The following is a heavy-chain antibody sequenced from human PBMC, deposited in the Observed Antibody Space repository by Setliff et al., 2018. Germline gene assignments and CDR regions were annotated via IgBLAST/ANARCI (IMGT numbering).Heavy chain of an antibody. D-gene: IGHD3-3*01. J-gene: IGHJ3*02. V-gene: IGHV1-18*04. Sequence: ASVKVSCKTSGYSFIRYYMYWVRQAPGQGLEWMGWISAYNGATNYAQKVQGRVTLTTETSTDTAYMELRSLTTDDTAVYYCAGSNRFTIFGGGLPFDIWGQGTMVTVSS. CDR2: ISAYNGAT. CDR1: GYSFIRYY. CDR3: AGSNRFTIFGGGLPFDI.